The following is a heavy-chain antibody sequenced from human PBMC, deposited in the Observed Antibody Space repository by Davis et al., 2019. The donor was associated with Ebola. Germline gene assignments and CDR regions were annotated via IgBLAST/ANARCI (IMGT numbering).Heavy chain of an antibody. D-gene: IGHD2-15*01. CDR2: ISGSVGST. J-gene: IGHJ4*02. CDR3: AKGWGVVAATPPDY. V-gene: IGHV3-23*01. Sequence: GESLKISCADSVITFSSYAMSWVRQAPGKGLEWVSAISGSVGSTYYADSVKGRFTISRDNSKNTLYLQMNSLRAEDTAVYYCAKGWGVVAATPPDYWGQGTLVTVSS. CDR1: VITFSSYA.